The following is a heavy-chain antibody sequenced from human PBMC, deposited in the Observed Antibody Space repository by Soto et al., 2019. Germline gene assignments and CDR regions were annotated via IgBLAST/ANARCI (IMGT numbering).Heavy chain of an antibody. CDR2: IYYSGNT. CDR3: ARGPFTSNWFSTCFDP. D-gene: IGHD6-13*01. CDR1: GGSISSGDYY. Sequence: NPSETLSLTCTVSGGSISSGDYYWSWIRQHPVKGLEWIAYIYYSGNTYYNPSLKSRVAISVDTSKRQFSLKLSSVTAADMAVYYCARGPFTSNWFSTCFDPCGQVHLVTVS. J-gene: IGHJ5*02. V-gene: IGHV4-31*03.